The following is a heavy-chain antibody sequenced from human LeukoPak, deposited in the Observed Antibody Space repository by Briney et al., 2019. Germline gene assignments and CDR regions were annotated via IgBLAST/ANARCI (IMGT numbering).Heavy chain of an antibody. D-gene: IGHD1-20*01. V-gene: IGHV3-21*01. CDR1: GFTFSSYS. J-gene: IGHJ4*02. CDR3: ARDKRITGRADY. CDR2: ISSSSSYI. Sequence: PGGSLRLSCAAPGFTFSSYSMNWVRQAPGKGLEWVSSISSSSSYIYYADSVKGRFTISRDNAKNSLYLQMNSLRAEDTAVYYCARDKRITGRADYWGQGTLVTVSS.